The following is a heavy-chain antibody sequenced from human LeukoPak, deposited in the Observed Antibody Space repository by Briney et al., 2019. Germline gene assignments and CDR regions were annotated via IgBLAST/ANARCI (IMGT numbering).Heavy chain of an antibody. CDR3: ARDRDYYDSSGYYLHDAFDI. J-gene: IGHJ3*02. CDR1: GGSMNNNY. V-gene: IGHV4-59*01. CDR2: IYYSGST. Sequence: PSETLSLTCTVSGGSMNNNYWSWIRQPPGKGLEWIGYIYYSGSTNYNPSLKSRVTISVDTSKNQFSLKLSSVTAADTAVYYCARDRDYYDSSGYYLHDAFDIWGQGTMVTVSS. D-gene: IGHD3-22*01.